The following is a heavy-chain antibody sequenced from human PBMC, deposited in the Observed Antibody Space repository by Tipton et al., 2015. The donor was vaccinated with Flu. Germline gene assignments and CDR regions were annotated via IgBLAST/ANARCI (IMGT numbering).Heavy chain of an antibody. Sequence: TLSLTCTVSGGSVSSGTCYWSWIRQPAGEGLEWIGRVSMGGGTNYNPSLSSRVTITIDTSKNQFSLKLTSVTAADTAVYYYARDRLYSASVGYFYVGASDVWGQGTMVTGPS. CDR2: VSMGGGT. V-gene: IGHV4-61*02. CDR1: GGSVSSGTCY. J-gene: IGHJ3*01. CDR3: ARDRLYSASVGYFYVGASDV. D-gene: IGHD3-22*01.